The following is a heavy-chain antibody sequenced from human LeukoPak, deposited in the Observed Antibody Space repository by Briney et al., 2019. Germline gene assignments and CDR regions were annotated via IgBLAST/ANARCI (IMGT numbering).Heavy chain of an antibody. CDR2: LSYDGSDR. J-gene: IGHJ5*02. CDR1: GFTLSEYG. D-gene: IGHD3-22*01. Sequence: GGSLRLSCAASGFTLSEYGIHWVRQAPGKGLEWVAVLSYDGSDRYYADSVNGRFTISRDISSDTVSLQMNSLRVEDTALYFCARDRINMMVLVHDSGLDLWGQGTPVTVSS. CDR3: ARDRINMMVLVHDSGLDL. V-gene: IGHV3-30*01.